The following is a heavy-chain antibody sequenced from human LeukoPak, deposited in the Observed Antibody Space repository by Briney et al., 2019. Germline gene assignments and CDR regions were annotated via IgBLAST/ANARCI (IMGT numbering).Heavy chain of an antibody. CDR2: IRSSGSTI. CDR3: ARDFYGSGSYRSHFDY. Sequence: GGSLRLSCAASGFTFSDYYMSWIRQAPGKGLEWVSYIRSSGSTIYYADSVKGRFTISRDNAKNSLYLQMNSLRAEDTAVYYCARDFYGSGSYRSHFDYWGQGTLVTVSS. J-gene: IGHJ4*02. CDR1: GFTFSDYY. V-gene: IGHV3-11*04. D-gene: IGHD3-10*01.